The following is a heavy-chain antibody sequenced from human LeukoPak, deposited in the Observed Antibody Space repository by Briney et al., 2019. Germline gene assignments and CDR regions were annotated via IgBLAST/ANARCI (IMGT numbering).Heavy chain of an antibody. CDR2: INPSGGAP. D-gene: IGHD3-22*01. J-gene: IGHJ2*01. CDR3: ARSYYDSSGYNYWYFDL. V-gene: IGHV1-46*01. Sequence: ASVKVSCKASGYTFTSYYMHWVRQAPGQGLEWMGIINPSGGAPTYAQKFQGRVTMTKDMSTSTGYMELSSLRSEDTAVYYCARSYYDSSGYNYWYFDLWGRGTLVTVSS. CDR1: GYTFTSYY.